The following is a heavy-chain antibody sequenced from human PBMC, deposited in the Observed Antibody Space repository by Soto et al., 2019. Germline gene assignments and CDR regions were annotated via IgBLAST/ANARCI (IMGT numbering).Heavy chain of an antibody. V-gene: IGHV3-30*18. Sequence: GGSLRLSCAASGFTFSSYSMHWVRQAPGKGLEWVAVISYDGSSKYYADSVKGRFTISRDNAKNSLYLQMNSLRAEDTAVYYCSKAPGASRLPYYFEYWGQGALVTVSS. D-gene: IGHD5-12*01. CDR1: GFTFSSYS. J-gene: IGHJ4*02. CDR3: SKAPGASRLPYYFEY. CDR2: ISYDGSSK.